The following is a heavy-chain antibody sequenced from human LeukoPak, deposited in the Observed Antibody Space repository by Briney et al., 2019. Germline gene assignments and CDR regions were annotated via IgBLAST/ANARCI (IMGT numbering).Heavy chain of an antibody. CDR2: IRSGGTNT. V-gene: IGHV3-48*04. CDR1: GFTFSSFS. CDR3: ARLLHHSSVWAFDI. J-gene: IGHJ3*02. Sequence: PGGSLRLSCAASGFTFSSFSMNWVRQAPGKGLEWVSYIRSGGTNTDYTGSVKGRFTISRDNAKNSLYLQMNSLRAEDTAVYYCARLLHHSSVWAFDIWGQGTMVTVSS. D-gene: IGHD6-19*01.